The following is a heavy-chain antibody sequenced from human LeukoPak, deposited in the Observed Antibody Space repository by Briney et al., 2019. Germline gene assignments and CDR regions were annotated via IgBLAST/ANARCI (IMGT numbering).Heavy chain of an antibody. D-gene: IGHD6-13*01. J-gene: IGHJ4*02. V-gene: IGHV3-30*02. CDR2: IRYDGSNK. CDR3: ARDMYSSGWCLFDY. Sequence: GGSLRLSCAASGFTFSSYCMDWVRQAPGKGLEWVAFIRYDGSNKYYADSVKGRFTISRDNTKNTLYLQMNSRRAEHTAVYYSARDMYSSGWCLFDYWGGGTLVTLSS. CDR1: GFTFSSYC.